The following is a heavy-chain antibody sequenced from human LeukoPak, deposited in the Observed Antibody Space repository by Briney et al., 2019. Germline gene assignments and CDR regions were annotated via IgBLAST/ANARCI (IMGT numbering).Heavy chain of an antibody. CDR1: GGSIRSSYYY. V-gene: IGHV4-39*07. D-gene: IGHD4/OR15-4a*01. CDR2: IYHSGST. CDR3: ARALTPNDYYYYYGMDV. Sequence: PSETLSLTCTVSGGSIRSSYYYWGWIRQPPGKGLEWIGSIYHSGSTNYNPSLKSRVTISVDKSKNQFSLKLSSVTAADTAVYYCARALTPNDYYYYYGMDVWGQGTTVTVSS. J-gene: IGHJ6*02.